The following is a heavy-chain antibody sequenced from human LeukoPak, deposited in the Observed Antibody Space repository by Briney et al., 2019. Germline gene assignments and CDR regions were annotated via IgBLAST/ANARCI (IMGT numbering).Heavy chain of an antibody. Sequence: KPSETLSLTCAVYGGSFSGYYWSWIRQPPGKGLEWIGEINHSGSTNYNPSLKSRVTISVDTSKNQFPLKLSSVTAADTAVYYCARVTKRSITMVRGVIINYDYWGQGTLVTVSS. CDR2: INHSGST. V-gene: IGHV4-34*01. CDR3: ARVTKRSITMVRGVIINYDY. D-gene: IGHD3-10*01. J-gene: IGHJ4*02. CDR1: GGSFSGYY.